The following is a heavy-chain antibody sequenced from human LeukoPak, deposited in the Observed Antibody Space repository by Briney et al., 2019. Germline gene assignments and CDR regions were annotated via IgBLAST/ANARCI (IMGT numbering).Heavy chain of an antibody. CDR1: GGSISSYY. J-gene: IGHJ4*02. V-gene: IGHV4-59*01. CDR3: ARAGGAVDY. D-gene: IGHD3-10*01. Sequence: SETLSPTCTVSGGSISSYYWRCIRQPPGNGLEWLGYLYYSGSPYYNPSVKSRVTISVDTSKNQLSLKLRSVTAADTAVYYCARAGGAVDYWGQGNLVMVSS. CDR2: LYYSGSP.